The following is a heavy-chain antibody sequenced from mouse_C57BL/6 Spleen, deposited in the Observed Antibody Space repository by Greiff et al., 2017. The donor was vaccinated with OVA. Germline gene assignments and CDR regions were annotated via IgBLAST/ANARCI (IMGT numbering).Heavy chain of an antibody. CDR3: TRVLRYAMDY. J-gene: IGHJ4*01. CDR1: GYTFTSYW. V-gene: IGHV1-64*01. CDR2: IHPNSGST. D-gene: IGHD1-1*01. Sequence: VQLQQPGAELVKPGASVKLSCKASGYTFTSYWMHWVKQRPGQGLEWIGMIHPNSGSTNYNEKFKGKATLTVDKSSSTAYMQLSSLTSEDSAVYYCTRVLRYAMDYWGQGTSVTVSS.